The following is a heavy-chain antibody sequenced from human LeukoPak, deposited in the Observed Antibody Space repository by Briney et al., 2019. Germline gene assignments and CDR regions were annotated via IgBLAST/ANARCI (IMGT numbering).Heavy chain of an antibody. CDR2: ISGSGGST. Sequence: GGSLRLSCAASGFTFSSYVMTWVRQAPGKGLEWVSAISGSGGSTYYADSVKGRFTISRDNSKNTLYLQMNSLRAEDTAVYYCARANSSSWGYYYYYMDVWGKGTTVTVSS. D-gene: IGHD6-13*01. J-gene: IGHJ6*03. CDR1: GFTFSSYV. V-gene: IGHV3-23*01. CDR3: ARANSSSWGYYYYYMDV.